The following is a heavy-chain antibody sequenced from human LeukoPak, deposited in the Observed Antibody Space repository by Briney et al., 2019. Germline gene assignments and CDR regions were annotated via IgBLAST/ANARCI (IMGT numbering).Heavy chain of an antibody. J-gene: IGHJ4*02. CDR3: GIAAAGSYYFDY. Sequence: ASVKVSCKASGYTSTSYDINWVRQATGQGLECMGWMNPNSGNTGYAQKFQGRVTMTRNTSISTAYMELSSLRSEDTAVYYCGIAAAGSYYFDYWGQGTLVTVSS. CDR2: MNPNSGNT. D-gene: IGHD6-13*01. CDR1: GYTSTSYD. V-gene: IGHV1-8*01.